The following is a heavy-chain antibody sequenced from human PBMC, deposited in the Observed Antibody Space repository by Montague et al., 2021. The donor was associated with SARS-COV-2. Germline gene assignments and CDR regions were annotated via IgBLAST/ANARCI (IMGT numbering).Heavy chain of an antibody. CDR2: IYYSGST. CDR3: ARQEYYYDSSGYGRMDLFDP. J-gene: IGHJ5*02. Sequence: SETLSLTCTVSGGSISSSSYYWGWIRQPPGKGLEWIGSIYYSGSTYYNPSLKSRVTISVNTSKNQFSLKLSSVTAADTAVYYCARQEYYYDSSGYGRMDLFDPWAKGTRVT. V-gene: IGHV4-39*01. CDR1: GGSISSSSYY. D-gene: IGHD3-22*01.